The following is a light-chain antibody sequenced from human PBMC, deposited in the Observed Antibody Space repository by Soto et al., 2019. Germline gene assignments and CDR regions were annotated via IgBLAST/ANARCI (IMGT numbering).Light chain of an antibody. CDR2: AGS. Sequence: DIQMTQSPSSLSASVGDRFTITCRASQSISIYLNWYQQKPGKAPILLVYAGSSLQGGVPSRFGGSGSGTDFTLTITSLQPEDFATYYCQQSYSTPLTFGGGTKVDI. CDR3: QQSYSTPLT. CDR1: QSISIY. J-gene: IGKJ4*01. V-gene: IGKV1-39*01.